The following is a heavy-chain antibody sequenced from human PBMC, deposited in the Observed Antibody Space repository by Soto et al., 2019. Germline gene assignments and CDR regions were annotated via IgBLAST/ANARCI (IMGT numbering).Heavy chain of an antibody. CDR2: IWFDGSNI. CDR3: AGSDWAGGDGMDV. CDR1: GLTFSNYA. J-gene: IGHJ6*02. V-gene: IGHV3-33*01. D-gene: IGHD3-10*01. Sequence: QVQLVESGGGVVQPGRSLRLSCAASGLTFSNYAMHWVRQAPGKGLEWVAVIWFDGSNIYDTDSVKGRFAISRDNSKNTVYLQMDSVRAEDTAVYDWAGSDWAGGDGMDVGGQGTTVTVSS.